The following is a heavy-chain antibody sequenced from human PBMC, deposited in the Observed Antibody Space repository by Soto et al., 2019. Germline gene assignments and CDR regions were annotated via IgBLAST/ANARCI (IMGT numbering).Heavy chain of an antibody. D-gene: IGHD3-9*01. CDR1: GYTFTSYD. CDR2: MNPNSGNT. CDR3: ARVPHYDILTGYIVDGYYYYYYGMDV. J-gene: IGHJ6*02. V-gene: IGHV1-8*01. Sequence: GASVKVSCKASGYTFTSYDINWVRQATGQGLEWMGWMNPNSGNTGYAQKFQGRVTITADKSTSTAYMELSSLRSEDTAVYYCARVPHYDILTGYIVDGYYYYYYGMDVWGQGTTVTVSS.